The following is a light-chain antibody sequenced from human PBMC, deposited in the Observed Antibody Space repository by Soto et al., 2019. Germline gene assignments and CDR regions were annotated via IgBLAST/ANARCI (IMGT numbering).Light chain of an antibody. Sequence: EIVLTQSPATPFLSSGEKATLSCRASQIVSSYLAWYQQKPGQAPRLLIYDASNRATGIPARFSGSGSGTDFTLTISSLEPEDFAVYYCQQRSNWPTFGQGTK. CDR3: QQRSNWPT. V-gene: IGKV3-11*01. J-gene: IGKJ1*01. CDR1: QIVSSY. CDR2: DAS.